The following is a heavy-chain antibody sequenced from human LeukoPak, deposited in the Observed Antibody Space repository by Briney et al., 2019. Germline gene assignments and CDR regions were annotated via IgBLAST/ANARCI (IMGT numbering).Heavy chain of an antibody. D-gene: IGHD5-12*01. J-gene: IGHJ5*02. V-gene: IGHV3-23*01. CDR3: AKRGYSGYDPWFDP. CDR2: ISGSGGST. Sequence: PGGSLRLSCAASGFTFSSYAMSWVRQAPGKGLEWVSAISGSGGSTYYADTVKGRFTISRDNSKNTLYLQMNSLRAEDTAVYYCAKRGYSGYDPWFDPWGQGTLVTVSS. CDR1: GFTFSSYA.